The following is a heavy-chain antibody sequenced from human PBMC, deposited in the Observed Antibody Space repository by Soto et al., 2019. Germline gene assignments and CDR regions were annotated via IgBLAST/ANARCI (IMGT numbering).Heavy chain of an antibody. CDR3: ASEQYRDYYFDY. CDR1: GFTFRSYA. J-gene: IGHJ4*02. CDR2: ISYDGSHK. Sequence: QVQLVESGGGVVQPGRSLRLSCAASGFTFRSYAMHWVRQAPGKGLEWVAVISYDGSHKYYADSVKGRFTISRDNSKNTLYLQMNSLRVEDKAVYYCASEQYRDYYFDYWGQGTLVTVSS. V-gene: IGHV3-30-3*01. D-gene: IGHD4-17*01.